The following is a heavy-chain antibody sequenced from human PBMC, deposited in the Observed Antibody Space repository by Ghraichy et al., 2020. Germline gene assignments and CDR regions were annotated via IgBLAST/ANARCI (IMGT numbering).Heavy chain of an antibody. V-gene: IGHV3-74*01. CDR3: STSPRADRGNY. CDR2: IKTDGSTT. D-gene: IGHD3-10*01. CDR1: GLTFSSYW. Sequence: GGSLRLSCAASGLTFSSYWMHWFRQAPGKGLEWVSHIKTDGSTTNYADSLRGRFTISRDNAKNTLYLQMNSLRADDTAVYYCSTSPRADRGNYWGQGTLVTVSS. J-gene: IGHJ4*02.